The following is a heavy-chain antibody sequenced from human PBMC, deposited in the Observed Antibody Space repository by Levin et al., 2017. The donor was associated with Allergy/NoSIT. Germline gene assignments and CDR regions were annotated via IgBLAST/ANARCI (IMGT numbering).Heavy chain of an antibody. D-gene: IGHD4-17*01. CDR3: TTGHDYGDYFNCFDP. CDR2: IKAKTDGETT. Sequence: GGSLRLSCAGSGFNFNNAWMNWVRQAPGKGLEWVGRIKAKTDGETTDYAAPVKGRFTISRDDSKNTMYLQMDSLKTDDTAVYYCTTGHDYGDYFNCFDPWGQGTLVTVSS. CDR1: GFNFNNAW. J-gene: IGHJ5*02. V-gene: IGHV3-15*07.